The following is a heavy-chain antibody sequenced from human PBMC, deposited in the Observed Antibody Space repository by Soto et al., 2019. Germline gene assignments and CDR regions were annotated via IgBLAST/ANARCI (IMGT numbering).Heavy chain of an antibody. V-gene: IGHV1-8*01. J-gene: IGHJ6*02. D-gene: IGHD4-17*01. Sequence: EASVKVSCKASGYTFTSYDINWVRQATGQGLEWMGWMNPNSGNTNYAQKFQERVTITRDMSTSTAYMELSSLRSEDTAVYYCAAGMTTGFGSYGMDVWGQGTTVTVSS. CDR3: AAGMTTGFGSYGMDV. CDR1: GYTFTSYD. CDR2: MNPNSGNT.